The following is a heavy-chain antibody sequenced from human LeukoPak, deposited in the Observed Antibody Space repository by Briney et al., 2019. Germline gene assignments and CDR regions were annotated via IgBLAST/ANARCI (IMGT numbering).Heavy chain of an antibody. D-gene: IGHD6-25*01. J-gene: IGHJ2*01. CDR1: GGSIVRYY. V-gene: IGHV4-59*08. CDR3: ARYLAAGYFDL. Sequence: KPSETLSLTCSASGGSIVRYYWSWIRQPPGKGLEWIGYIYYTGNTNYNPSLKSRLTISVDTSKNQFSLKLSSVTAADTAVYYCARYLAAGYFDLWGRGTLVTVSP. CDR2: IYYTGNT.